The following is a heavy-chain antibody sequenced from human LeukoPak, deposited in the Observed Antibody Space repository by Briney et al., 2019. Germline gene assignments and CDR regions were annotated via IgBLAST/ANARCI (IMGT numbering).Heavy chain of an antibody. V-gene: IGHV1-18*01. CDR2: ISAYNGNT. Sequence: ASVKVSCKASGYTFTSYGISWVRQAPGQGLEWMGWISAYNGNTNYAQKLQGRVTMTTDTSTSTAYMELRSLRSDDAAVYYCARDGAPPTDPYYYYYGMDVWGQGTTVTVSS. CDR1: GYTFTSYG. CDR3: ARDGAPPTDPYYYYYGMDV. J-gene: IGHJ6*02. D-gene: IGHD4-17*01.